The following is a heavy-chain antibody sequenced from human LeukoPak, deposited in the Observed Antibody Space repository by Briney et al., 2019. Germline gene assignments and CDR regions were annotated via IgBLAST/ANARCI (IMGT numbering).Heavy chain of an antibody. V-gene: IGHV5-51*01. J-gene: IGHJ4*02. CDR1: GYSFTSYW. CDR2: IYPGDSDT. Sequence: KLGESLKISCKGSGYSFTSYWIGWVRQLPGKGLEWMGIIYPGDSDTRYSPSFQGQVTISADKSISTAYLQWSSLKASDTAMYYCARSDRVAAAAPDYWGQGTLVTVSS. CDR3: ARSDRVAAAAPDY. D-gene: IGHD6-13*01.